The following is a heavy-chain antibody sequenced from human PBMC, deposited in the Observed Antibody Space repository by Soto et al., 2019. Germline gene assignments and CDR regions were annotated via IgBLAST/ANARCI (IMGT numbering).Heavy chain of an antibody. V-gene: IGHV3-23*01. CDR3: AKDGQAYCGGDCYPPYYYYGMDV. CDR2: ISGSGGST. CDR1: GFTFSSYA. Sequence: GGSLRLSCAASGFTFSSYAMSWVRQAPGKGLEWVSAISGSGGSTYYADSVKGRFTISRDNSKNTLYLQMNSLRAEDTAVYYCAKDGQAYCGGDCYPPYYYYGMDVWGQRTTVTVSS. D-gene: IGHD2-21*02. J-gene: IGHJ6*02.